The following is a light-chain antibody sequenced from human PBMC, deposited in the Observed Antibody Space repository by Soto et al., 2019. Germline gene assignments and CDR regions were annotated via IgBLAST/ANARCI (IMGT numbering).Light chain of an antibody. CDR1: QGIGSY. CDR2: AAS. V-gene: IGKV1-9*01. Sequence: DVQLTQSPSFLSASLGDRVSIXXRASQGIGSYLAWYQQKPGKAPNLXIYAASTLQSGVPSRFSGSGAGTDFTLTISSLQPEDFATYYCHQLNNYPLTFGGGTKVDIK. J-gene: IGKJ4*01. CDR3: HQLNNYPLT.